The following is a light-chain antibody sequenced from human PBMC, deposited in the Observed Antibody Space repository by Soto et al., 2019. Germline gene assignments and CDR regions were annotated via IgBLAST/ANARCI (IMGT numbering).Light chain of an antibody. V-gene: IGKV1-39*01. CDR1: QSISSY. J-gene: IGKJ1*01. CDR2: AAS. Sequence: DIQMTQSPSSLSAFVGDRVTITCRASQSISSYLNWYHQKPGKAPKVLIYAASSLQSGVPSRFSGSGSGTDFTLTISSLQPEDFATYYCQQSYSTPTTFGQGTKVEIK. CDR3: QQSYSTPTT.